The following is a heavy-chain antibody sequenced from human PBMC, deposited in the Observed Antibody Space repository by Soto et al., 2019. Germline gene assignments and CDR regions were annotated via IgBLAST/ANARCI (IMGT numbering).Heavy chain of an antibody. Sequence: SVKVSCKASGGTFSSYAISWVRQAPGQGLEWMGGIIPIFGTANYAQKFQGRVTITADKSTSTAYMELSSLRPEDTAVYYCARGGQWLPPTYNWFDPWGQGXLVTVSS. J-gene: IGHJ5*02. CDR3: ARGGQWLPPTYNWFDP. CDR1: GGTFSSYA. CDR2: IIPIFGTA. D-gene: IGHD6-19*01. V-gene: IGHV1-69*06.